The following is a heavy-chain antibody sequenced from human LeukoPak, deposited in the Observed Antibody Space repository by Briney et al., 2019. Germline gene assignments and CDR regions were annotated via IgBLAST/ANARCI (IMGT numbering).Heavy chain of an antibody. CDR3: ASILSGAFDI. J-gene: IGHJ3*02. Sequence: AETLSLACTVSGGSVSSGSYYWGWIRQPPGKGLEWIGYIYYSGSTNYNPSLKSRFTISVDTSKNQFSLKLSSVTAADTAVYYCASILSGAFDIWGQGTMVTVSS. CDR2: IYYSGST. CDR1: GGSVSSGSYY. D-gene: IGHD3-10*01. V-gene: IGHV4-61*01.